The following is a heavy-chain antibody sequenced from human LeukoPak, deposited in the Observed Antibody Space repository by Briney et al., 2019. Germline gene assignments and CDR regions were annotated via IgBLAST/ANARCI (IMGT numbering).Heavy chain of an antibody. V-gene: IGHV3-73*01. Sequence: GGSLRLSCAASGFTFSGSAMHWVRQASGKGLEWVGRTRSKANSYATAYAASVKGRFTISRDDSKNTAYLQMNSLRAEDTAVYYCAREDEAALNSGSYFSFDWWGQGTLVTVSS. CDR3: AREDEAALNSGSYFSFDW. D-gene: IGHD1-26*01. CDR2: TRSKANSYAT. CDR1: GFTFSGSA. J-gene: IGHJ4*02.